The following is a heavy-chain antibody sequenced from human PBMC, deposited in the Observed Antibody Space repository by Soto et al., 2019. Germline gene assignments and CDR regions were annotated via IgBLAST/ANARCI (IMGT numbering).Heavy chain of an antibody. CDR3: STRGSF. D-gene: IGHD6-13*01. V-gene: IGHV3-15*07. CDR2: IKSKTDGGTA. J-gene: IGHJ4*02. Sequence: GGSLRLSCAASGLTFSNSWLSWVRQTPGKRLEWVGRIKSKTDGGTADYAAPGKGRFTISRDDSRNTLYLQMNSLKIDDTAIYYCSTRGSFWGQGTLVTVSS. CDR1: GLTFSNSW.